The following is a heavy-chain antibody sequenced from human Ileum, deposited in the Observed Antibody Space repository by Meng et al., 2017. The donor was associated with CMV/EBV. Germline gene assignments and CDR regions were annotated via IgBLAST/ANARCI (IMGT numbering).Heavy chain of an antibody. Sequence: QVQLVQSGGGVVLPGGSLGLSGPESGFIFRSFGMHWVRQAPGKGLEWVAFIRYDGSDNYYVDSVKGRFTISRDNSKNTLYLQMNSLRVDDTAVYYCAIDDHGDYDFLYYLDSWGQGPLVTSSS. D-gene: IGHD4-17*01. V-gene: IGHV3-30*02. J-gene: IGHJ4*02. CDR1: GFIFRSFG. CDR3: AIDDHGDYDFLYYLDS. CDR2: IRYDGSDN.